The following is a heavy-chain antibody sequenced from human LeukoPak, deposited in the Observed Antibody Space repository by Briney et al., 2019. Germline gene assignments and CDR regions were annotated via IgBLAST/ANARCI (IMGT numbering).Heavy chain of an antibody. Sequence: SETLSLTCTVSGGSISSSSYYWGWIRQPPGEGLEWIGSIYYTGSTYYNPSLKSRVTISVDTSKNEFSLTLSSVTAADTAVYYCARVSGSYYFWGQGTLVTVSS. CDR1: GGSISSSSYY. J-gene: IGHJ4*02. CDR2: IYYTGST. CDR3: ARVSGSYYF. V-gene: IGHV4-39*07. D-gene: IGHD1-26*01.